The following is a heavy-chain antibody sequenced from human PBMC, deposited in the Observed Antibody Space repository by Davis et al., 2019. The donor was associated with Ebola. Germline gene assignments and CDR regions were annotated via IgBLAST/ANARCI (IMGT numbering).Heavy chain of an antibody. CDR1: GYTFTSYA. Sequence: ASVKVSCKASGYTFTSYAMHWVRQAPGQRLEWMGWINAGNGNTKYSQKFQGRVTITRDTSASTAYMELSSLRSEDTAVYYCAADPVAYRDGYNTWGQGTLVTVSS. CDR2: INAGNGNT. D-gene: IGHD5-24*01. V-gene: IGHV1-3*01. J-gene: IGHJ4*02. CDR3: AADPVAYRDGYNT.